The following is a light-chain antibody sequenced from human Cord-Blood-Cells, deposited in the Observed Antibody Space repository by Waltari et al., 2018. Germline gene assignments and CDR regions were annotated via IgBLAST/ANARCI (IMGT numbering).Light chain of an antibody. Sequence: DIQMTQSPSTLSASVGDRVTITCPASQSISSWLAWYQMKPGKAPKLLIYKASSLESGVPSRFSGSGSGTEFTLTISSLQPDDFATYYCQQYNSYWTFGQGTKVEIK. J-gene: IGKJ1*01. CDR2: KAS. CDR1: QSISSW. V-gene: IGKV1-5*03. CDR3: QQYNSYWT.